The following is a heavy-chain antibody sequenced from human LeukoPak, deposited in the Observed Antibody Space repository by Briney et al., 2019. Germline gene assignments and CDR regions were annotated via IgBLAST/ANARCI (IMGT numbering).Heavy chain of an antibody. Sequence: PGRSLRLSCAASGSTFSSYGMHWVRQAPGKGLEWVAVISYDGSNKYYADSVKGRFTISRDNSKNTLYLQMNSLRAEDTAVYYCAKDYLIAVAGTFEYWGQGTLVTVSS. CDR2: ISYDGSNK. V-gene: IGHV3-30*18. CDR1: GSTFSSYG. CDR3: AKDYLIAVAGTFEY. D-gene: IGHD6-19*01. J-gene: IGHJ4*02.